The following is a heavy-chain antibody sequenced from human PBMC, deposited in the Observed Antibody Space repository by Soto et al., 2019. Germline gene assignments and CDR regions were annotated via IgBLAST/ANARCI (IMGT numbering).Heavy chain of an antibody. CDR1: GGTFSSYA. CDR3: ASESRYCSGGSCYFLPGIDY. V-gene: IGHV1-69*12. Sequence: QVQLVQSGAEVKKPGSSVKVSCKASGGTFSSYAISWVRQAPGQGLEWMGGIIPIFGTANYAQKFQGRVTITADESTXTXYXXLSSLRSEDTAVYYCASESRYCSGGSCYFLPGIDYWGQGTLVTVSS. CDR2: IIPIFGTA. J-gene: IGHJ4*02. D-gene: IGHD2-15*01.